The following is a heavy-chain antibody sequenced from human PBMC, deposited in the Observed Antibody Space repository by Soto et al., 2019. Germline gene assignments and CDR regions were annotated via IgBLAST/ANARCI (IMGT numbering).Heavy chain of an antibody. CDR3: ATILIVGADRCYFLY. CDR2: IYYSGST. V-gene: IGHV4-39*01. Sequence: SETLSLTCTVSGGSISSSSYYWGWIRQPPGKGLEWIGSIYYSGSTYYNPSLKSRVTISVDTSKNQFSLKLSSVTAADTAVYYCATILIVGADRCYFLYWGQGSLVTVSS. D-gene: IGHD1-26*01. CDR1: GGSISSSSYY. J-gene: IGHJ4*02.